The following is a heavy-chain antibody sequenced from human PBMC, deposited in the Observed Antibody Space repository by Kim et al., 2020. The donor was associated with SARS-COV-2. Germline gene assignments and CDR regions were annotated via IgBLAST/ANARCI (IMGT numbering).Heavy chain of an antibody. CDR2: IYHSGST. D-gene: IGHD1-26*01. Sequence: SETLSLTCTVSGYSISSGYYWGWIRQPPGKGLEWIGSIYHSGSTYYNPSLKSRVTISVDTSKNQFSLKLSSVTAADTAVYYCARDLGNWELHLTYHFDYWGQGTLVTVSS. CDR3: ARDLGNWELHLTYHFDY. J-gene: IGHJ4*02. CDR1: GYSISSGYY. V-gene: IGHV4-38-2*02.